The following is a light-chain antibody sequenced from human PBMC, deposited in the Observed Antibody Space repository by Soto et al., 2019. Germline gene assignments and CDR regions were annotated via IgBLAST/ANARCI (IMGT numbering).Light chain of an antibody. J-gene: IGLJ1*01. V-gene: IGLV2-8*01. CDR3: SSYTGTNNFGV. Sequence: QSVLTQPPSASGSPGQSVTISCTGSSSDVGGYNYVSWYQQHPGKAPKLVIYEVRKRPSRVADRFSGSKSGNTASLTVSGLQAEDEADYYCSSYTGTNNFGVFGPGTKLTVL. CDR1: SSDVGGYNY. CDR2: EVR.